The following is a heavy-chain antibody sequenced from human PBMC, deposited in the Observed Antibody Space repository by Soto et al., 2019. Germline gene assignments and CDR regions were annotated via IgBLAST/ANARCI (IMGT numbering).Heavy chain of an antibody. D-gene: IGHD3-3*01. V-gene: IGHV4-39*01. CDR3: ARLKSTIFGVVTRGGYFDY. CDR1: GGSISSSSYY. J-gene: IGHJ4*02. CDR2: IYYSGST. Sequence: SGTLSLTCTVSGGSISSSSYYWGWIRQPPGKGLEWIGSIYYSGSTYYNPSLKSRVTISVDTSKNQFSLKLSSVTAADTAVYYCARLKSTIFGVVTRGGYFDYWGQGTLVT.